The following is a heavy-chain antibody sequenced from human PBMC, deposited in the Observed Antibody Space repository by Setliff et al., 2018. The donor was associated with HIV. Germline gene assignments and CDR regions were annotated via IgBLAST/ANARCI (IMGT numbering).Heavy chain of an antibody. CDR1: EFTVSSNY. Sequence: GGSLRLSCAASEFTVSSNYMSWVRQAPGKGLEWVSVIYSGGSTYYTDSVKGRFTISRDNSKNTLYLQMNSLKTEDTAVYYCAKPRRYNTYYFDHWGQGTLVTVSS. V-gene: IGHV3-53*01. J-gene: IGHJ4*02. D-gene: IGHD3-3*01. CDR2: IYSGGST. CDR3: AKPRRYNTYYFDH.